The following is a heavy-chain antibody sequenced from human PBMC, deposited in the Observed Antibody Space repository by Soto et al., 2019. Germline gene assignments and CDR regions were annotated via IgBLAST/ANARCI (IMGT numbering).Heavy chain of an antibody. V-gene: IGHV1-69*01. Sequence: QVQLMQSGPEVKTPGSSVKVSCRASGGSFRRHAISWVRQAPGQGLEWMGGIIPVFDTANYAQKFQGRLTVPADESTNTAYMDLTSLTSEDTAVYYCARDPAPTVTTLGHGLDVWGQGTTVTVSS. CDR2: IIPVFDTA. D-gene: IGHD4-17*01. CDR3: ARDPAPTVTTLGHGLDV. J-gene: IGHJ6*02. CDR1: GGSFRRHA.